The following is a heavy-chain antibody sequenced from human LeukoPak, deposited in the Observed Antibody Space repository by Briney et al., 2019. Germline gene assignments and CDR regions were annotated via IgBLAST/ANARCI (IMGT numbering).Heavy chain of an antibody. V-gene: IGHV4-39*07. J-gene: IGHJ4*02. CDR2: IYYSGST. D-gene: IGHD3-16*02. CDR1: GGSISSSSYY. Sequence: PSETLSLTCTVSGGSISSSSYYWGWIRQPPGKGLEWIGSIYYSGSTYYNPSLKSRVTISVDTSKNQFSLKLSSVTAADTAVYYCARDMITFGGVIVRGFDYWGQGTLVTVSS. CDR3: ARDMITFGGVIVRGFDY.